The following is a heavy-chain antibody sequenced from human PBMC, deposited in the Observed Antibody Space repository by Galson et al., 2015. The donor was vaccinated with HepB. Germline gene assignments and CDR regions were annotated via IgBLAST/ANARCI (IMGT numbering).Heavy chain of an antibody. D-gene: IGHD3-3*01. CDR2: IYASIYTSDST. J-gene: IGHJ4*02. CDR1: GGSISNYY. V-gene: IGHV4-4*07. CDR3: ARDLLYYDFWSGYYQRGYFDY. Sequence: ETLSLTCTVPGGSISNYYWNWIRQPAGKGLEWIGRIYASIYTSDSTNYSPSLKGRITISVDTSKNQFSLKLSSVTAADTAVYYCARDLLYYDFWSGYYQRGYFDYWGQGTLVTVSS.